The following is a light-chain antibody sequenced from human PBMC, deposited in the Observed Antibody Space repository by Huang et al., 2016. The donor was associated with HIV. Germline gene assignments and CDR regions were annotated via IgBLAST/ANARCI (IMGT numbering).Light chain of an antibody. CDR3: QQYYSTPPIT. CDR2: AAS. Sequence: DIQMTQSPSSLSASVGDRVTITCRASQGISNSLAWYQQKPGKAPKLLLYAASRLKSGVPSRFSGSGSGTDYTLTISSLQHEDFATYYCQQYYSTPPITFGQGTRLEIK. CDR1: QGISNS. J-gene: IGKJ5*01. V-gene: IGKV1-NL1*01.